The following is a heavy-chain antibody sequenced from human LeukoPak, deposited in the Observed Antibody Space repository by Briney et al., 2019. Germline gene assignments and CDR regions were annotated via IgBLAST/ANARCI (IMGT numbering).Heavy chain of an antibody. CDR3: ARTLASGSSDY. Sequence: SETLSLTCTVSGGSLNNYYWTWIRQPPGKGLEWIGYISYSGSANYNPSLKSRLTISVGSSKNRFFLDLSSVTAADTAVYYCARTLASGSSDYWGQGTLVTVSS. D-gene: IGHD3-10*01. J-gene: IGHJ4*02. CDR2: ISYSGSA. V-gene: IGHV4-59*01. CDR1: GGSLNNYY.